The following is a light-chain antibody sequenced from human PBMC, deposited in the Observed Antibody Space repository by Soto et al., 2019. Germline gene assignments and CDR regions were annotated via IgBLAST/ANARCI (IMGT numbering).Light chain of an antibody. CDR2: DAS. CDR3: QQRTNWPGT. J-gene: IGKJ5*01. CDR1: QSVSSF. Sequence: EIVLTQSPATLSLSPGERATLSCRASQSVSSFLAWYQQKPGQAPRLLISDASNRATGIPARFSGSGSGTAFTLTISSLEPEDFAVYYCQQRTNWPGTFGQGTRLEIK. V-gene: IGKV3-11*01.